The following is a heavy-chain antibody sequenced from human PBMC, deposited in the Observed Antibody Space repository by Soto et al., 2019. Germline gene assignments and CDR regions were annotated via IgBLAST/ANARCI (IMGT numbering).Heavy chain of an antibody. CDR3: ARGPYYYDTSGYGY. D-gene: IGHD3-22*01. J-gene: IGHJ4*02. CDR1: GYTFTNYY. V-gene: IGHV1-46*01. Sequence: ASVKVSCKTSGYTFTNYYMHWVRQAPGQGLEWMGIINPSGGGTTYAQKFQGRVTMTRDTSTSTVYMDLNSLRAEDTAVYYCARGPYYYDTSGYGYWGQGTLVTVSS. CDR2: INPSGGGT.